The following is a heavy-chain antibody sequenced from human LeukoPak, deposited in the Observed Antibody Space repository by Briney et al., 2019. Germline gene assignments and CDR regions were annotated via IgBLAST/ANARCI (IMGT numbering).Heavy chain of an antibody. J-gene: IGHJ4*02. V-gene: IGHV4-59*01. CDR3: ARVNDYGDSKIDY. D-gene: IGHD4-17*01. Sequence: SETLSLTCTVSGGSISSYYWSWIRQPPGKGLEWIGYIYYSGSTNYNPSLKSRGTISVDTSKNQFSLKLSSVTAADTAVYYCARVNDYGDSKIDYWGQGTLVTVSS. CDR2: IYYSGST. CDR1: GGSISSYY.